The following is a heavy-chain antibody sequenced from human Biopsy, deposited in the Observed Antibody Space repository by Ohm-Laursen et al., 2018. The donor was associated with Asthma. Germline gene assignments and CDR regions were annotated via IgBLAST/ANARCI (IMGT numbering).Heavy chain of an antibody. CDR1: GYILTDLS. CDR2: HDYEEGGT. Sequence: ASVKVSCKISGYILTDLSMHWVRQAPGQGLEWMGGHDYEEGGTVNARRFQGRVTMTEDTSTDTAYVELSSLSSDDTAVYYCASDFPKDYVRYNFQFWGQGTLVTVSS. D-gene: IGHD4-17*01. J-gene: IGHJ4*02. V-gene: IGHV1-24*01. CDR3: ASDFPKDYVRYNFQF.